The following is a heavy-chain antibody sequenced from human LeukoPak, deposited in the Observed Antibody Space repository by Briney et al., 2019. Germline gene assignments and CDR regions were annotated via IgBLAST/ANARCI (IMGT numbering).Heavy chain of an antibody. CDR2: IYYSGST. CDR3: ARGGGRGYYSFDY. CDR1: GGSISSGGYS. J-gene: IGHJ4*02. D-gene: IGHD3-3*01. V-gene: IGHV4-31*11. Sequence: PSETLSLTCAVSGGSISSGGYSWSWIRQPPGKGLEWIGYIYYSGSTYYNPSLKSRVTISVDTSKNQFSLKLSSVTAADTAVYYCARGGGRGYYSFDYWGQGTLVTVSS.